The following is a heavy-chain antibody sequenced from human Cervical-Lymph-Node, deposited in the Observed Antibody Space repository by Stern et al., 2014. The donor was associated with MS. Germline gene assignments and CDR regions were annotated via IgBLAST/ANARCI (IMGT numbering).Heavy chain of an antibody. V-gene: IGHV2-5*02. CDR3: AHRPVKLWSPYFFDY. Sequence: QVPLKESGPTLVKPTQTLTLTCTFSGFSLSTSGVGVGWIRQPPGKALEWLALIYWDDDKRYSTSLKSRLTITKDTSKNQVVLTMTNMDPVDTGTYYCAHRPVKLWSPYFFDYWGQGTLVTVSS. CDR2: IYWDDDK. CDR1: GFSLSTSGVG. J-gene: IGHJ4*02. D-gene: IGHD2-21*01.